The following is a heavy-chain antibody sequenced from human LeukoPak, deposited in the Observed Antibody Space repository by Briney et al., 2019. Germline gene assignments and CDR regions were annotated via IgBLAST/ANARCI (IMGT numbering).Heavy chain of an antibody. CDR1: GFIFISYE. Sequence: SGGSLRLSCAPSGFIFISYEMNSVRQAPAKGLEWVSYISSSGSTIYYVDSVKGRFTISRDNAKNSLYLQMNSLRAEDTAVYYCAELGITMIGGVWGKGTTVTISS. CDR2: ISSSGSTI. J-gene: IGHJ6*04. CDR3: AELGITMIGGV. V-gene: IGHV3-48*03. D-gene: IGHD3-10*02.